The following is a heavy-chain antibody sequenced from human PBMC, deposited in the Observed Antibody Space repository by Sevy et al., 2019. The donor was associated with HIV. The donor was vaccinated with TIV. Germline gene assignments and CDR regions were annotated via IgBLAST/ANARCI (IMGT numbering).Heavy chain of an antibody. CDR1: GFTFSSYA. Sequence: GGSLRLSCAASGFTFSSYAMHWVRQAPGKGLEWVAVISYDGSNKYYADSVKGRFTISRDNSKNTLYLQMNSLRAEDTAGYYCARESPRDREGMDVWGQGTTVTVSS. D-gene: IGHD1-26*01. V-gene: IGHV3-30-3*01. J-gene: IGHJ6*02. CDR2: ISYDGSNK. CDR3: ARESPRDREGMDV.